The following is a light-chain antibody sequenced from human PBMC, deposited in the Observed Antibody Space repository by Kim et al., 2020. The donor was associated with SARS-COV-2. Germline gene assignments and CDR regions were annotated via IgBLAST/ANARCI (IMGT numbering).Light chain of an antibody. Sequence: IVMTQSPATLSVSPGERVTLSCSASQSVKNNLAWYQQRPGQAPRLLIYGASTRATDISARFSGSGSGTEFTLTILSLQSEDLAVYYCQQYNDWPLLTFGGGTKVDIK. J-gene: IGKJ4*01. V-gene: IGKV3-15*01. CDR1: QSVKNN. CDR3: QQYNDWPLLT. CDR2: GAS.